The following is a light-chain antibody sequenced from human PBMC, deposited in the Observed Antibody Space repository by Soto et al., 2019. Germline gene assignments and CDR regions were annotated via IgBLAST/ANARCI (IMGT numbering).Light chain of an antibody. CDR3: CSYAGGNTFV. CDR2: EVF. V-gene: IGLV2-23*02. Sequence: QSALTQPASVSGSPGQSITISCTGTTNDVANYNLVSWHQRHPGKAPRVIIYEVFKRPSGVSNRFSGSKSGNTASLTISGLQAEDEAEYFCCSYAGGNTFVFGGGTKLTVL. J-gene: IGLJ2*01. CDR1: TNDVANYNL.